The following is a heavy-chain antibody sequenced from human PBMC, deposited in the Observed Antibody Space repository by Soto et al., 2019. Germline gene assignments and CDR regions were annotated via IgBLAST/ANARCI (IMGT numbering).Heavy chain of an antibody. CDR3: TTGGYPGIRYFDWLPPY. J-gene: IGHJ4*02. Sequence: EVQLVESGGGLVKPGGSLRLSCAASGFTFSNAWMSWVRQAPGKGLEWVGRIKSKPEGRATDYAAPVKGRFIISRDESKQMMYLQMTSLQTEDTAVYYCTTGGYPGIRYFDWLPPYWGQGTLVTVSS. CDR1: GFTFSNAW. D-gene: IGHD3-9*01. CDR2: IKSKPEGRAT. V-gene: IGHV3-15*01.